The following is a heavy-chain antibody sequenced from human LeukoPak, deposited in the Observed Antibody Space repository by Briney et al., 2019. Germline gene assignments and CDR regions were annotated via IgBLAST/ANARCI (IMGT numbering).Heavy chain of an antibody. V-gene: IGHV5-51*01. CDR1: GFSFTSYW. Sequence: GESLKISCKGSGFSFTSYWIGWVRQMPGKGLEWMGIIYPSDSNTRYSPSFQGQITISADKSISTAYLQWSSLKASDTAMYYCARWDGSGSFPYGAYHFDYWGQGTLVTVSS. CDR2: IYPSDSNT. CDR3: ARWDGSGSFPYGAYHFDY. J-gene: IGHJ4*02. D-gene: IGHD3-10*01.